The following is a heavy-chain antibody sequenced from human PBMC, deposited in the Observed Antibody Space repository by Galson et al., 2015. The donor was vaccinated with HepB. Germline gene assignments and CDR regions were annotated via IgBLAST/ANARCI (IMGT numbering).Heavy chain of an antibody. D-gene: IGHD6-13*01. J-gene: IGHJ5*02. Sequence: SLRLSCAASGFTFSSYAMSWVRQAPGKGLEWVSAISGSGGSTYYADSVKGRFTISRDNSKNTLYLQMNSLRAEDTAVYYCAKNQRFAAAGLRWFDPWGQGTLVTVSS. CDR3: AKNQRFAAAGLRWFDP. V-gene: IGHV3-23*01. CDR2: ISGSGGST. CDR1: GFTFSSYA.